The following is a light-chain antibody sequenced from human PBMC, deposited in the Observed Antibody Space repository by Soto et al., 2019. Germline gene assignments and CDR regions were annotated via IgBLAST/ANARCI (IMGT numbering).Light chain of an antibody. Sequence: ALQLTQSPSSLSASVGDRVTITCRASQDIRGALAWYQQKPGKAPKSLIYDVSTLESGIPSRFSGSSSGTDFTLTISSLQPVDFATYYCQQFNSYPITFGQGTRLEIK. CDR1: QDIRGA. CDR2: DVS. V-gene: IGKV1-13*02. J-gene: IGKJ5*01. CDR3: QQFNSYPIT.